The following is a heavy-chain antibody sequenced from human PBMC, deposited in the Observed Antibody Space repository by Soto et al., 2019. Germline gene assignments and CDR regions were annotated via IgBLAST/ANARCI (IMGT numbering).Heavy chain of an antibody. J-gene: IGHJ4*02. CDR3: ARDTGDGTFDF. Sequence: ASVKVSCKASGYTFSSYAMHWVRQAPGQRLEWMGWINAGYGNTKSSQKFQDRVAISRDTSASTAYMELTSLRSEDTAVYYCARDTGDGTFDFWGQGTLVTVSS. D-gene: IGHD7-27*01. CDR2: INAGYGNT. CDR1: GYTFSSYA. V-gene: IGHV1-3*01.